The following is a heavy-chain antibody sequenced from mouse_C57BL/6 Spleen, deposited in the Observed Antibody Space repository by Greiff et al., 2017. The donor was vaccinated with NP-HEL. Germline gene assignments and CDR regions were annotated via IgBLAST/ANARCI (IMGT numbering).Heavy chain of an antibody. CDR2: INPSSGYT. J-gene: IGHJ4*01. D-gene: IGHD3-3*01. V-gene: IGHV1-4*01. CDR1: GYTFTSYT. Sequence: VQLQQSGAELARPGASVKMSCKASGYTFTSYTMHWVKQRPGQGLEWIGYINPSSGYTKYNQKFKDKATLTADKSSSTAYMQLSSLTSEDSAVYYCARQEARAYYAMDYWGQGTSVTVSS. CDR3: ARQEARAYYAMDY.